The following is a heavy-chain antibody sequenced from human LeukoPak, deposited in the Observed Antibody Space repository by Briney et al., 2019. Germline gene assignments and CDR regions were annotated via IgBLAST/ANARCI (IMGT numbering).Heavy chain of an antibody. CDR2: ITGSGGST. CDR3: APWEPRGHYYMDV. CDR1: GFTFSSYA. J-gene: IGHJ6*03. V-gene: IGHV3-23*01. Sequence: GGSLRLSCAASGFTFSSYAMHWVRQAPGKGLEWVSAITGSGGSTYYADSVQGRFTISRDNSRNTLYLQMNSLRAEDTAVYYCAPWEPRGHYYMDVWGKGTTVTISS. D-gene: IGHD1-26*01.